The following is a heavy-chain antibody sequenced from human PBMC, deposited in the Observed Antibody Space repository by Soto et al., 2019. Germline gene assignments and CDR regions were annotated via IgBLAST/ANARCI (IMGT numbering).Heavy chain of an antibody. Sequence: QVQLVESGGGVVQPGRSLRLSCATSGFSFNTFRMHWVRQAPGKALEWVAVIWIDESNKYYADSVKGRFTISKDNSKNXLXXQMNSLRAEDTAMYYCVRGSSYGSGTYYNVGWFAPWGQGTLVTVSS. CDR3: VRGSSYGSGTYYNVGWFAP. CDR1: GFSFNTFR. V-gene: IGHV3-33*01. D-gene: IGHD3-10*01. J-gene: IGHJ5*02. CDR2: IWIDESNK.